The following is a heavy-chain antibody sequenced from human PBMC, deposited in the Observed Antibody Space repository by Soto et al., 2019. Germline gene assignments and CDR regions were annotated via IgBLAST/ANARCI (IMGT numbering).Heavy chain of an antibody. J-gene: IGHJ6*03. D-gene: IGHD1-1*01. CDR3: ARDALEPDPYYYYYYYMDV. CDR2: ISSSSSTI. V-gene: IGHV3-48*01. Sequence: PGGSLRLSCAASGFTFSSYSMNWVRQAPGKGLEWVSYISSSSSTIYYADYVKGRFTNSRDNAKNSLYLQMNRLRAEDTAVFYCARDALEPDPYYYYYYYMDVWGKGTTVTVSS. CDR1: GFTFSSYS.